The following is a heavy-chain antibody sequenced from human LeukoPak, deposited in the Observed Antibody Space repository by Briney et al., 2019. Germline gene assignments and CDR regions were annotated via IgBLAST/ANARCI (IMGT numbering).Heavy chain of an antibody. CDR2: INPNSGAT. CDR1: GYTFTGYY. Sequence: ASVKVSCKASGYTFTGYYMHWVRQAPGQGLEWMGWINPNSGATDYAQKLQGRVTMTRDTSISTAYMELSRLRSDDTAMYYCATGRYCSGDSCYTRTDYWGQGTLVTVSS. J-gene: IGHJ4*02. CDR3: ATGRYCSGDSCYTRTDY. V-gene: IGHV1-2*02. D-gene: IGHD2-15*01.